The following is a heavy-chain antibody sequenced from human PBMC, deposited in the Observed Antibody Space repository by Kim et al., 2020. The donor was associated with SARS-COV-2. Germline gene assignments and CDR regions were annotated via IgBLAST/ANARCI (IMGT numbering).Heavy chain of an antibody. D-gene: IGHD6-19*01. V-gene: IGHV4-59*09. CDR3: ARGGYSSGWYDY. Sequence: NYNPSLKSRVTISVDTSKNQFSLKLRSVTAAGTAVYFCARGGYSSGWYDYWGQGTLVTVSS. J-gene: IGHJ4*02.